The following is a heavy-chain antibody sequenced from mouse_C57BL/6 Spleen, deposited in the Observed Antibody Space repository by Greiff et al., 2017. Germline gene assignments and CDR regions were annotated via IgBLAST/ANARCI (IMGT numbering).Heavy chain of an antibody. J-gene: IGHJ3*01. CDR3: ARGGGYDYDWFAY. D-gene: IGHD2-4*01. V-gene: IGHV3-6*01. CDR2: ISYDGSN. CDR1: GYSITGGYY. Sequence: EVKLMESGPGLVKPSQSLSLTCSVTGYSITGGYYWNWIRQFPGNKLEWMGYISYDGSNNYNPSLKNRISITRDTSKNQFFLKLNSVTTEDTATYYCARGGGYDYDWFAYWGQGTLVTVSA.